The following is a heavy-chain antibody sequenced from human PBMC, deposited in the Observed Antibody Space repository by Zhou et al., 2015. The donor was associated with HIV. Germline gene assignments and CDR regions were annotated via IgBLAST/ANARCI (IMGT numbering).Heavy chain of an antibody. CDR2: LTPDFGMS. Sequence: QVHLVQSGAEVKKPGSAVKLSCRASRGTFENYSINWVRQATGHGLEWLGGLTPDFGMSNDARKFEDRVTLTSDDSMTVVYMELTGLTSEDTAMYFCAGRDRSGYRAYSFYALNVWGQGTPVIVS. J-gene: IGHJ6*02. CDR3: AGRDRSGYRAYSFYALNV. CDR1: RGTFENYS. V-gene: IGHV1-69*01. D-gene: IGHD3-3*01.